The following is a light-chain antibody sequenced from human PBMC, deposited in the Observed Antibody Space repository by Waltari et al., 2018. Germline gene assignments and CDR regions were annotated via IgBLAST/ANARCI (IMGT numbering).Light chain of an antibody. CDR1: QSVSGNN. CDR2: GAS. J-gene: IGKJ2*01. V-gene: IGKV3-20*01. Sequence: DIVLTQSPGTLSLSPGERATLSCRASQSVSGNNLAWYQQKPAQAPRLLIHGASSRATGIPDRFSGSGSGTDFTLTISRLEPEDCAVYYCQQYGRSWNTFGQGTKLEIK. CDR3: QQYGRSWNT.